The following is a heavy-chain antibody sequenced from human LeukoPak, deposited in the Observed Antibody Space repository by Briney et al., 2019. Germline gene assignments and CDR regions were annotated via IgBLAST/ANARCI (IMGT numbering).Heavy chain of an antibody. J-gene: IGHJ4*02. CDR3: TRYNNDHFDY. V-gene: IGHV3-33*01. CDR2: IAYDGSRA. Sequence: GVSLRLSCAGSGFTFGGYGMHWFRQTPGKGLEWVAVIAYDGSRAFYADSVKGRFTISRDNSKNTMSVQMDDLRAEDTAVYYCTRYNNDHFDYWGQGTQVTVSS. CDR1: GFTFGGYG. D-gene: IGHD1-14*01.